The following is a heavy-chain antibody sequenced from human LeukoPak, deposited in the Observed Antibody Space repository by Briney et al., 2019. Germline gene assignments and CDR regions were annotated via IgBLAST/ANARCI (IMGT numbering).Heavy chain of an antibody. V-gene: IGHV3-21*04. CDR2: ITSSSTYI. CDR3: AKSIAALPGIDY. Sequence: GGSLRLSCAASGFTFSSYSLNWVRQAPGKGLEWVSSITSSSTYIYYADSVKGRFTISRDNARNSLYLQMNSLRAEDTAVYYCAKSIAALPGIDYWGQGTLVTVSS. CDR1: GFTFSSYS. D-gene: IGHD6-6*01. J-gene: IGHJ4*02.